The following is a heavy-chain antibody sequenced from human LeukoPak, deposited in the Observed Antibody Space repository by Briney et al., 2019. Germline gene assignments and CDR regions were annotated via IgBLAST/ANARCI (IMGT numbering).Heavy chain of an antibody. CDR3: AREIYGDYYFDY. CDR2: INPNSGGT. CDR1: GYTFTTYA. V-gene: IGHV1-2*06. J-gene: IGHJ4*02. D-gene: IGHD4-17*01. Sequence: ASVKVSCKASGYTFTTYAMHWVRQAPGQGLEWMGRINPNSGGTNYAQKFQGRVTMTRDTSISTAYMELSRLRSDDTAVYYCAREIYGDYYFDYWGQGTLVTVSS.